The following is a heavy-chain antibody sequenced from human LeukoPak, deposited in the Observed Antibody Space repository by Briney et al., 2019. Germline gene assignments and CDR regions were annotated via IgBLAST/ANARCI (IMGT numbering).Heavy chain of an antibody. Sequence: PSETLSLTCTVSGGSISSGSYYWSWIRQPAGKGLEWIGRIYTSGSTNYNPSLKSRVTISVDTSKNQFSLKLSSVTAADTAAYYCARDSLIVVVPAAIWESGWFDPWGQGTLVTVSS. V-gene: IGHV4-61*02. J-gene: IGHJ5*02. CDR1: GGSISSGSYY. CDR3: ARDSLIVVVPAAIWESGWFDP. D-gene: IGHD2-2*02. CDR2: IYTSGST.